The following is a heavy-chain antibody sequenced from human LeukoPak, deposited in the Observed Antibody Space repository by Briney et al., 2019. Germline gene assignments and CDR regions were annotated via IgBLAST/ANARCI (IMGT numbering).Heavy chain of an antibody. CDR3: ARGMTDAFDI. V-gene: IGHV3-66*01. CDR1: GFTVSLHL. J-gene: IGHJ3*02. Sequence: GSLRPSLGGLGFTVSLHLKNWVRQGSRKGLEWVSLIYSGGSTYYADSVKGRFSISRDNSKNTLYLQMNSLRAEDTAVYCCARGMTDAFDIWGQGTMVTVSS. CDR2: IYSGGST.